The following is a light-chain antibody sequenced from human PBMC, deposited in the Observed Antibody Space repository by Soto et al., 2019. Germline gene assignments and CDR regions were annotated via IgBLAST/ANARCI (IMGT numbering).Light chain of an antibody. CDR2: KAS. CDR1: QSISSW. V-gene: IGKV1-5*03. CDR3: QQYNSYST. J-gene: IGKJ1*01. Sequence: DIQMTQSPSTLSASVGDRVTITCRASQSISSWLAWYQQKPGKAPKLLIYKASSLESGVPPRFSGSGSGTEFTLTISSLQPDDFATYYYQQYNSYSTFGQGTKVEIK.